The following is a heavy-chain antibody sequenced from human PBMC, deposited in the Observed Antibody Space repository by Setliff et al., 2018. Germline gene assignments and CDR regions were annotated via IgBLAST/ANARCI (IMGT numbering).Heavy chain of an antibody. Sequence: ASVKVSCKASGYTFSSYAMNWVRQAPGQGLEWMGRINTITGNPTYAQGFTGRFVFSLDTSVNTAHLQISSLTAEDTAVYYCARSPGTDDLYRGQGTLVTVSS. CDR1: GYTFSSYA. V-gene: IGHV7-4-1*02. D-gene: IGHD1-1*01. CDR2: INTITGNP. CDR3: ARSPGTDDLY. J-gene: IGHJ4*02.